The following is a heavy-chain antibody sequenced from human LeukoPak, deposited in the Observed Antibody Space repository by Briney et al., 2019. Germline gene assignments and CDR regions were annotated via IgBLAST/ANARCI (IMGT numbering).Heavy chain of an antibody. Sequence: PRGSLRLSCAASGLTFNIYSINWVRQAPGKGLEWGSSISGTSNYIYYADSVKGRFTISRDKSKYSLYLHINSLRARVTAVYNCPRGLQLWYPGDAFDIWGQGTMVTVSS. CDR3: PRGLQLWYPGDAFDI. V-gene: IGHV3-21*01. J-gene: IGHJ3*02. D-gene: IGHD5-18*01. CDR1: GLTFNIYS. CDR2: ISGTSNYI.